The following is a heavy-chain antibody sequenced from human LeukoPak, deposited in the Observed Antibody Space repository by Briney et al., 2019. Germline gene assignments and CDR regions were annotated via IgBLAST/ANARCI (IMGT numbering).Heavy chain of an antibody. Sequence: GESLKISCQCSGYSFTSYWIGWVRQMPGKGLELIGIIYPGDSDTRYSPSFQGHVTISADKSISTAYLQWSSLKASDTAMYYCARLHYYDILTGYLYYFDYWGQGTLVTVSS. V-gene: IGHV5-51*01. J-gene: IGHJ4*02. D-gene: IGHD3-9*01. CDR2: IYPGDSDT. CDR1: GYSFTSYW. CDR3: ARLHYYDILTGYLYYFDY.